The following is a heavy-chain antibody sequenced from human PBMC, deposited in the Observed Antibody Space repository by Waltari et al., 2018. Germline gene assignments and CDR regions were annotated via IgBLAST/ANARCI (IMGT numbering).Heavy chain of an antibody. CDR2: IIPIFGTA. CDR1: GGTFSSYA. CDR3: ARVTGELGGFDY. Sequence: QVQLVQSGAEVKKPGSSVKVSCKASGGTFSSYAISWVRQAPGQGLEWMGGIIPIFGTANYAQKFQGRVTITREETTSTAHIGVGSLGSEETAGYFCARVTGELGGFDYWGQGTLVTGSS. V-gene: IGHV1-69*01. D-gene: IGHD7-27*01. J-gene: IGHJ4*02.